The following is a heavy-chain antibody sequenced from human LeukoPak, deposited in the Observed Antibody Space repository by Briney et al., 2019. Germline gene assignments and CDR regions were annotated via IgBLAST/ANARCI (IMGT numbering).Heavy chain of an antibody. CDR3: ASRRYNWNDELY. Sequence: GGSLRLSCAASGFTFSDYYMSWIRQAPGKGRGWVSYIRSSGSTIYYADSVKGRFTISRDNAKNSLYLQMNSLRAEDTAVYYCASRRYNWNDELYWGQGTLVTVSS. J-gene: IGHJ4*02. CDR2: IRSSGSTI. D-gene: IGHD1-20*01. CDR1: GFTFSDYY. V-gene: IGHV3-11*04.